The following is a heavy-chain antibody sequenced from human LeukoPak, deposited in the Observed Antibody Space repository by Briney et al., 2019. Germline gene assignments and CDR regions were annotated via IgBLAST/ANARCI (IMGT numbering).Heavy chain of an antibody. V-gene: IGHV3-21*01. CDR1: GFTFSSYG. J-gene: IGHJ4*02. D-gene: IGHD7-27*01. CDR3: ARGLNWGSTFYFDY. Sequence: GGSLRLSCAASGFTFSSYGMHWVRQAPGKGLEWVSSISSSSSYIYYADSVKGRFTISRDNAKNSLYLQMNSLRAEDTAVYYCARGLNWGSTFYFDYWGQGTLVTVSS. CDR2: ISSSSSYI.